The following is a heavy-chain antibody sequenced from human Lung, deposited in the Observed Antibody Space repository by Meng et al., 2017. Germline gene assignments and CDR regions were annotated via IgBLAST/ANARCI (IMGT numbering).Heavy chain of an antibody. D-gene: IGHD2-21*02. CDR1: GYSITGSYN. J-gene: IGHJ6*02. Sequence: SEILSPTCAVPGYSITGSYNWGWIRQSPGKGLEWIGSIYLSGSTYYNPSLKSRVTMSAETSKNQFSLKLTSVTAADTAVYYCAGGTVVTLIFYHAMDVLGQRTTVTVSS. V-gene: IGHV4-38-2*01. CDR3: AGGTVVTLIFYHAMDV. CDR2: IYLSGST.